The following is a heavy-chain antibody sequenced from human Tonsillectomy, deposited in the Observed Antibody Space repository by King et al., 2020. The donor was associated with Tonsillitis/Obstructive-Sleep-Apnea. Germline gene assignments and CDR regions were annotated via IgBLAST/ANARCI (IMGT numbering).Heavy chain of an antibody. J-gene: IGHJ3*02. CDR2: ISSSSITI. CDR3: SAFDI. CDR1: GFTFSSYS. V-gene: IGHV3-48*02. Sequence: VQLVESGGGLVQPGGSLRLSCAASGFTFSSYSMNWVRQAPGKGLEWVSYISSSSITIYYADSVKRRFTISRDNAKNSLYLQKNSLRDEDTAVYYCSAFDIWGQGTMVTVSS.